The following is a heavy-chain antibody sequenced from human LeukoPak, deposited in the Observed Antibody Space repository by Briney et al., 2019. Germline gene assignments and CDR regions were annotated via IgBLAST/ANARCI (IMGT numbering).Heavy chain of an antibody. CDR2: INPNSGGT. Sequence: ASVKVSCKASGYTFTGYYMHWVRQAPGQGLEWMGWINPNSGGTNYAQKFQERVTITRDMSTSTAYMELSSLRSEDTAVYYCAADLWSANYFDYWGQGTLVTVSS. D-gene: IGHD3-10*01. CDR1: GYTFTGYY. V-gene: IGHV1-2*02. CDR3: AADLWSANYFDY. J-gene: IGHJ4*02.